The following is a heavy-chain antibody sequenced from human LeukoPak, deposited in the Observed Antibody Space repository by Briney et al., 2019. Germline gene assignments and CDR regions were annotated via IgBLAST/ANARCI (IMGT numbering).Heavy chain of an antibody. CDR3: ARSAESSSWVEFDY. V-gene: IGHV1-2*02. Sequence: ASVKVSCKASGGAFNNYAINWVRQAPGQGLEWMGWINPNSGGTNYAQKFQVRGTMTRDTSISTAYMELSRLRSDDPAVYYCARSAESSSWVEFDYWGQGTLVTVSS. CDR2: INPNSGGT. CDR1: GGAFNNYA. J-gene: IGHJ4*02. D-gene: IGHD6-13*01.